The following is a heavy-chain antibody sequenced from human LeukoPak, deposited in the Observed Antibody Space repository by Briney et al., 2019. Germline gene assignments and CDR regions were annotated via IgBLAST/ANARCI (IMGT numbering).Heavy chain of an antibody. Sequence: PSETLSLTCTVSGGSISSYYWSWIRQPAGKGLEWIGRIYTSGSTNYNPSLKSRVTMSVDTSKNQFSLKLSSVTAADTAVYYCASGPHYVILTGWDNWFDPWGQGTLVTVSS. J-gene: IGHJ5*02. V-gene: IGHV4-4*07. CDR3: ASGPHYVILTGWDNWFDP. CDR1: GGSISSYY. CDR2: IYTSGST. D-gene: IGHD3-9*01.